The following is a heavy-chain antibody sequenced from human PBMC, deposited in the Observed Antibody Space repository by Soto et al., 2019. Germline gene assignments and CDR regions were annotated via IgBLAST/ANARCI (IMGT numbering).Heavy chain of an antibody. CDR1: GFTLSGRS. J-gene: IGHJ6*04. Sequence: EVQLVESGGGLVQPGGSLRLSCAASGFTLSGRSMHWVRQAPGKGLVWVSGIDNAGTDSTYAHSVKGRFTSSRDNAKNTLYLQMNSRRVEDTAVYSCARGWFGPDVWGKGTTVTVSS. D-gene: IGHD3-10*01. CDR3: ARGWFGPDV. V-gene: IGHV3-74*01. CDR2: IDNAGTDS.